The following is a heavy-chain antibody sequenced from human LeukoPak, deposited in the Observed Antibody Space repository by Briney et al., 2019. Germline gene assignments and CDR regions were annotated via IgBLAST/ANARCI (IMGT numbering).Heavy chain of an antibody. Sequence: ASVRVSCKASGYTFTSYGISWVRQAPGQGPEWMGWISAYYGNTNYAQNLQGRVTITTDTSTSIAYMELRSLRSDDTAVYYCARDAYCSSTSCFPYYMDVWGKGTTVTV. V-gene: IGHV1-18*01. D-gene: IGHD2-2*01. CDR1: GYTFTSYG. CDR3: ARDAYCSSTSCFPYYMDV. J-gene: IGHJ6*03. CDR2: ISAYYGNT.